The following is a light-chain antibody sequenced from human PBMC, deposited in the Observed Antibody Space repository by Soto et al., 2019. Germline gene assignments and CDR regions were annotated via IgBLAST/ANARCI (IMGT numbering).Light chain of an antibody. J-gene: IGKJ1*01. V-gene: IGKV3-11*01. CDR3: QQRIKRPVT. CDR2: DAS. CDR1: QYITNY. Sequence: EIELTQSPATLSLSPGERATLSCRASQYITNYLAWYQQKPGQAPRLLIYDASNRATDIPARFRGSGSGTDFTLTISSLEPEDFAVYYCQQRIKRPVTFGQGTKVEIK.